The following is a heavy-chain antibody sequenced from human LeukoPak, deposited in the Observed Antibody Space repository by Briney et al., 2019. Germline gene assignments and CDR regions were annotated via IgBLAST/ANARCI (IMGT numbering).Heavy chain of an antibody. Sequence: PGGSLRLSCAASGFTFSNYAMTWVRQAPGKGLEWVSSITGRGDGSYYTDSVKGRFSISRDNSKNTFYLQMNSLRAEDTAVYFCAKSVDSQYYHGSGSLFLDWGQGTLVVVSA. V-gene: IGHV3-23*01. D-gene: IGHD3-10*01. J-gene: IGHJ4*02. CDR3: AKSVDSQYYHGSGSLFLD. CDR2: ITGRGDGS. CDR1: GFTFSNYA.